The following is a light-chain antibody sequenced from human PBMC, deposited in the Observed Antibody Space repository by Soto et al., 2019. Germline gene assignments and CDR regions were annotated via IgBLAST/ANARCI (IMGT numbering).Light chain of an antibody. CDR1: ISDIGSYNY. CDR2: DVS. J-gene: IGLJ2*01. V-gene: IGLV2-14*01. CDR3: SSFTTSSTL. Sequence: QSVLTQPASVSGSPGQSITISCTGTISDIGSYNYVSWYQQYPGKAPKLMVYDVSNRPSGVSNRFSGSKSGNTASPTISGLQAEDEADYYCSSFTTSSTLFGGGTKLTVL.